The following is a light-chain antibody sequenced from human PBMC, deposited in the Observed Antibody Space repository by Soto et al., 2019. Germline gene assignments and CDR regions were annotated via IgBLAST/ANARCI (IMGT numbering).Light chain of an antibody. Sequence: IEVTQSPSSLAASLGDRVTITCRASQTIGTYVNWYRQKSGAAPELLIYDASTLQSGVPSRFRGGASGTDFTLTISSLQLDDFATYCCQQCYNTPLTFGQGTKVEIK. J-gene: IGKJ1*01. CDR1: QTIGTY. CDR2: DAS. V-gene: IGKV1-39*01. CDR3: QQCYNTPLT.